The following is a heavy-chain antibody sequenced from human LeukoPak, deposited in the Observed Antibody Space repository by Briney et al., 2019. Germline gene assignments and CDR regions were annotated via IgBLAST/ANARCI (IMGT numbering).Heavy chain of an antibody. CDR1: GYPFTTWE. V-gene: IGHV1-8*01. J-gene: IGHJ6*03. CDR3: ARGRKVSARPYYYYYMDV. Sequence: ASVKVSCKTSGYPFTTWEINWVRQATGQGLEWMGWMNPNSGNTGNAQKFQGRVTMTRNTSISTAYMELSSLRSEDTAVYYCARGRKVSARPYYYYYMDVWGKGTTVTVSS. D-gene: IGHD6-6*01. CDR2: MNPNSGNT.